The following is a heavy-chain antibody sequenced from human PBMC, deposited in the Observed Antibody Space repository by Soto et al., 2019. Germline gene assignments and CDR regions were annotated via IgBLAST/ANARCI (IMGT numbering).Heavy chain of an antibody. D-gene: IGHD2-15*01. CDR2: INAGSGNN. J-gene: IGHJ4*02. CDR3: ARDCAGGSCISSYDR. V-gene: IGHV1-3*01. Sequence: QVELGQSGAEVKKPGASGKASCRASGSPLADLALHWVRQAPGQRLEWLGWINAGSGNNRYSQKFQDRVTIDRDTSATTAFMDLSSLTSEDTALYYCARDCAGGSCISSYDRWGQGTPVTVSS. CDR1: GSPLADLA.